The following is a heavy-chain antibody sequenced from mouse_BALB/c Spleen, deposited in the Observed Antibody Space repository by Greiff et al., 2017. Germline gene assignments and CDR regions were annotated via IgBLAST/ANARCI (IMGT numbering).Heavy chain of an antibody. D-gene: IGHD1-1*01. Sequence: EVQLKESGGGLVQPGGSLRLSCATSGFTFTDYYMSWVRQPPGKALEWLGFIRNKANGYTTEYSASVKGRFTISRDNSQSILYLQMNTLRAEDSATYYCARDRGPYYYGSSYWYFDVWGAGTTVTVAS. CDR2: IRNKANGYTT. J-gene: IGHJ1*01. CDR3: ARDRGPYYYGSSYWYFDV. V-gene: IGHV7-3*02. CDR1: GFTFTDYY.